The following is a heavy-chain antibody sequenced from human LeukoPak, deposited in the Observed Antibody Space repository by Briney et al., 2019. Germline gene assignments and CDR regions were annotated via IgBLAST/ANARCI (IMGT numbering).Heavy chain of an antibody. J-gene: IGHJ3*02. D-gene: IGHD6-13*01. CDR1: GFTFSDYY. V-gene: IGHV3-11*04. CDR2: IGIGDTTI. CDR3: ARDRIAAAYDAFDI. Sequence: GGSLRLSCAASGFTFSDYYMNWIRQAPGKGLEWLSYIGIGDTTIYYADSVKGRFTISRDNAKNSPYLQMNSLRAEDTAVYYCARDRIAAAYDAFDIWGQGTMVTVSS.